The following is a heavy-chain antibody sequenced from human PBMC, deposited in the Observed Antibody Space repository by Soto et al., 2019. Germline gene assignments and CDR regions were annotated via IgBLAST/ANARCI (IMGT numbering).Heavy chain of an antibody. D-gene: IGHD5-18*01. V-gene: IGHV4-34*02. CDR2: INHSGST. CDR1: GGSFSGHY. J-gene: IGHJ6*02. CDR3: ARGQRNTAMLVSQYYYYGMDV. Sequence: QVQLQQWGAGLLTPSETLSLTCAVYGGSFSGHYWSWIRQPPGKGLEWIGEINHSGSTNYNPSLKSRVTISVDTSKNQFSLKLSSVTAADTAVYYCARGQRNTAMLVSQYYYYGMDVWGQGTTVTVSS.